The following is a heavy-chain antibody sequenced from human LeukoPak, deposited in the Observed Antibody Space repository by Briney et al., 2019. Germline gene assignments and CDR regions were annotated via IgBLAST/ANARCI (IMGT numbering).Heavy chain of an antibody. CDR1: GGTFSSYA. CDR3: ARAKTDSSSWYLIDY. Sequence: SVKVSCKASGGTFSSYAMSWVRQAPGQGLEWMGGIIPIFGTANYAQKFQGRVTITADESTSTAYMELSSLRSEDTAVYYCARAKTDSSSWYLIDYWGQGTLVTVSS. J-gene: IGHJ4*02. CDR2: IIPIFGTA. V-gene: IGHV1-69*01. D-gene: IGHD6-13*01.